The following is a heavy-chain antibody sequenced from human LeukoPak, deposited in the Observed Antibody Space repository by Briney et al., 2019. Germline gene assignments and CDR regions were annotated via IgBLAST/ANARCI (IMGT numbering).Heavy chain of an antibody. CDR1: GGSFSGYY. D-gene: IGHD3-22*01. CDR3: ARDTTMIGDYYYMDV. V-gene: IGHV4-34*12. J-gene: IGHJ6*03. Sequence: SETLSLTCAVYGGSFSGYYWSWIRQPPGKGLEWIGDIFYSGSTYYSPSLRSRVTISVDTSKNQFSLKLSSVTAADTAVYYCARDTTMIGDYYYMDVWGKGTTVTISS. CDR2: IFYSGST.